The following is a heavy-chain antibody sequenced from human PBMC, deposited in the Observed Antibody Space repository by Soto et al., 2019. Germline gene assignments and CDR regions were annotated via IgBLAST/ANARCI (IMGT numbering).Heavy chain of an antibody. CDR3: ARVGNGITGTTTLKYYYYYYGMDV. V-gene: IGHV1-69*13. CDR1: GGTFSSYA. Sequence: SVKVSCKASGGTFSSYAISWVRQAPGQGLEWMGGIIPIFGTANYAQKFQGRVTITADESTSTAYMELSSLRSEDTAVYYCARVGNGITGTTTLKYYYYYYGMDVWGQGTTVTVSS. D-gene: IGHD1-7*01. CDR2: IIPIFGTA. J-gene: IGHJ6*02.